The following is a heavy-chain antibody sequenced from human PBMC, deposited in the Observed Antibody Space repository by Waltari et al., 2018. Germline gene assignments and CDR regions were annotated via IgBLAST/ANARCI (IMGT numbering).Heavy chain of an antibody. J-gene: IGHJ1*01. CDR3: VTSRIMKSVGGVLVIDHGLRAGYFQF. V-gene: IGHV1-24*01. CDR2: FDPEQGET. CDR1: GYTLYELS. D-gene: IGHD3-16*02. Sequence: QVQLVQSGAEVKKPGASVKVSCKVPGYTLYELSMHWVRQTPGKGREWMGGFDPEQGETIYAQNFQGRVTITEDTSTDTAYMQLSSLRSDDTAVYYCVTSRIMKSVGGVLVIDHGLRAGYFQFWGQGTLVAVSS.